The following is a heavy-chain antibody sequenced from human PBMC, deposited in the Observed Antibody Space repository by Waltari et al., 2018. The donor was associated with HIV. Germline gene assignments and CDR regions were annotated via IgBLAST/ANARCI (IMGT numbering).Heavy chain of an antibody. CDR2: IYYSGGT. D-gene: IGHD1-26*01. CDR3: ARHALRVGAAYWNVDL. CDR1: GGSISNSNYF. J-gene: IGHJ2*01. V-gene: IGHV4-39*01. Sequence: HLQLQESGPGLVKPSETLSLTCTVSGGSISNSNYFWGWLRQTPGKGLEWIVSIYYSGGTYYNTSRKSRVTISVHTSTNHFSLQLSTVTTAHTAVFYCARHALRVGAAYWNVDLWGRGTLVTVSS.